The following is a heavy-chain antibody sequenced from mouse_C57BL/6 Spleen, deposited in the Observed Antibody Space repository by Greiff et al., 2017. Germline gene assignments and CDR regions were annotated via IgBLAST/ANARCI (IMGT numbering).Heavy chain of an antibody. CDR1: GFTFSSYA. V-gene: IGHV5-9-1*02. CDR2: ISSGGGFI. CDR3: TRDPGYLYYFDY. D-gene: IGHD2-2*01. Sequence: EVQLVESGEGLVKPGGSLKLSCAASGFTFSSYAMSWVRQTPAKRLAWVAYISSGGGFIYYADTVKGRFTITRDNARNTLYLQMSSLTSEDTAMYYWTRDPGYLYYFDYWGQGTTLTVSS. J-gene: IGHJ2*01.